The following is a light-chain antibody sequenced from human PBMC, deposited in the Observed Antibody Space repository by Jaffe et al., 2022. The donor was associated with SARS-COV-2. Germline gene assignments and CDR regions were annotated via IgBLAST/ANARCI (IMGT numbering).Light chain of an antibody. V-gene: IGKV1-39*01. CDR1: QSISSY. Sequence: DIQMTQSPSSLSASVGDRVTITCRASQSISSYLNWYQQKPKKAPKLLIYAASSLQSGVPSRFSGSGSGTEFTLTISSLQPEDFATYYCQQSYSFPWTFGQGTKVEIK. CDR3: QQSYSFPWT. CDR2: AAS. J-gene: IGKJ1*01.